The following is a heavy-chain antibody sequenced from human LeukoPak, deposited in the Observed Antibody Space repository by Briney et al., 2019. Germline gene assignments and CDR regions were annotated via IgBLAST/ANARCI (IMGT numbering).Heavy chain of an antibody. CDR1: GYTFTIYY. V-gene: IGHV1-46*01. CDR2: MRPSNSPS. Sequence: ASVNVSCKASGYTFTIYYMHWVRQAPGQGIEWMGTMRPSNSPSYAQNFQGRVTITRDMSTSTGYMALSSLRSEDTAENLVAREQRGGLSANLGGLFASYYTYYYMDVWGRGTTVTVSS. D-gene: IGHD3-16*01. J-gene: IGHJ6*03. CDR3: AREQRGGLSANLGGLFASYYTYYYMDV.